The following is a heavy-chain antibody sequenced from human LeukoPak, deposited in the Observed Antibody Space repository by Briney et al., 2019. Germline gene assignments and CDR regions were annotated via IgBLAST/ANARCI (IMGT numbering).Heavy chain of an antibody. CDR3: AKDINYDSSGYFRD. D-gene: IGHD3-22*01. V-gene: IGHV3-21*04. CDR1: GFTFSSYS. J-gene: IGHJ4*02. Sequence: PGGSLRLSCAASGFTFSSYSMNWVRQAPGKGLEWVSYITSSSSYIYYADSLKGRYPNSRDNAKHSLHVQMNSLRAEDTAVYFCAKDINYDSSGYFRDWGQGTLVTVSS. CDR2: ITSSSSYI.